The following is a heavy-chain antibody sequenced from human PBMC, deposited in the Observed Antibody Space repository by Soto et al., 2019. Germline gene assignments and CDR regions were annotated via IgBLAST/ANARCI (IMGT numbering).Heavy chain of an antibody. CDR1: GYSFTNYW. V-gene: IGHV5-51*01. J-gene: IGHJ4*02. CDR3: ARRSRIAADAPYFDF. D-gene: IGHD6-13*01. CDR2: IYPGDSDT. Sequence: GESLKISCKGSGYSFTNYWIGWVRQMPGKGLEWMGIIYPGDSDTRYSPSFQGQVTISADKSISTAYLQWSSLKASDTAMYYCARRSRIAADAPYFDFWGQGTLVTVSS.